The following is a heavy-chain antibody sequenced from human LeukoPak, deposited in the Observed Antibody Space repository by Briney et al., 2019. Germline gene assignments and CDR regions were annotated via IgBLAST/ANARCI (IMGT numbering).Heavy chain of an antibody. CDR2: INTDGSST. CDR1: GFTFSTYW. J-gene: IGHJ4*02. Sequence: GGSRRLSCAVSGFTFSTYWMHWVRQVAGKGLVWVSRINTDGSSTSYADSVKGRFTISRDNAKNTLYLQMNSLRAEDTAVYYCARDHIMGVNIVVVPSDYWGQGTLVTVSS. V-gene: IGHV3-74*01. D-gene: IGHD2-2*01. CDR3: ARDHIMGVNIVVVPSDY.